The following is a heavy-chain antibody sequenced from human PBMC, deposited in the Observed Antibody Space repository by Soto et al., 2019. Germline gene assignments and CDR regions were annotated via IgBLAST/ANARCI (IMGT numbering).Heavy chain of an antibody. D-gene: IGHD3-10*01. J-gene: IGHJ4*02. Sequence: QVQLVQSGAEVRKPWSSVILSCKASGGTFTWHPFSWARQAPGQGLEWMGGIMPLFGTANYSQKFQCRVTVTADEGTSTFLMELSRLRSEDTAVFYCASPTRVLTRGAFDSWGQGTLVTVSS. CDR3: ASPTRVLTRGAFDS. CDR1: GGTFTWHP. CDR2: IMPLFGTA. V-gene: IGHV1-69*01.